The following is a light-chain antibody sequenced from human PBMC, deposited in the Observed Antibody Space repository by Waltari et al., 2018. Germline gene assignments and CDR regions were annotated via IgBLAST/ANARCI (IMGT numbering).Light chain of an antibody. Sequence: EIVLTQSPATLSLSPGERATLSCRASQSVSSYLAWYQQKPCQAPRLLIYDASNRATGIPARFSGSGSGTDFTLTISSLEPEDFAVYYCQQRSNWPGGAFGGGTKVEIK. CDR3: QQRSNWPGGA. CDR2: DAS. J-gene: IGKJ4*01. V-gene: IGKV3-11*01. CDR1: QSVSSY.